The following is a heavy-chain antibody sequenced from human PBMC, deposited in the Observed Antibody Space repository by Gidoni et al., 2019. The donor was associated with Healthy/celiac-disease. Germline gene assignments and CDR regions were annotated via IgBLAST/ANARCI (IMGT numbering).Heavy chain of an antibody. CDR2: INPSGGST. CDR1: GYTFTSYY. J-gene: IGHJ6*02. V-gene: IGHV1-46*03. CDR3: ARGPTIFGVASYYYYGMDV. Sequence: QVQLVQSGAEVKKPGASVKVSCKASGYTFTSYYMHWVRQAPGQGLEWMGIINPSGGSTSYAQKFQGRVTMTRDTSTSTVYMELSSLRSEDTAVYYCARGPTIFGVASYYYYGMDVWGQGTTVTVSS. D-gene: IGHD3-3*01.